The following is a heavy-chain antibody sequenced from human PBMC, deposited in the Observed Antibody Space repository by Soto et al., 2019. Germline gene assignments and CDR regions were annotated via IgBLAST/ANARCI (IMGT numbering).Heavy chain of an antibody. J-gene: IGHJ2*01. CDR3: APKHDFTWLTCFAL. Sequence: QVQLVQSGAEVRKPGSSVKVSCQASGYTVTGYHMHWLRQAAGQGLEWMGWINPKNGNTNYAPKFKGRVTMNRATSTSTAHMNLTKFRSNDTALYYSAPKHDFTWLTCFALWGRGTLVTVSS. CDR2: INPKNGNT. CDR1: GYTVTGYH. V-gene: IGHV1-2*02. D-gene: IGHD3-9*01.